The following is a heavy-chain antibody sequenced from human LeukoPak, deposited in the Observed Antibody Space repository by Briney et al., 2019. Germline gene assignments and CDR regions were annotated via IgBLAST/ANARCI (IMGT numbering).Heavy chain of an antibody. Sequence: SETLSLTCTVSGGSISSYYWSWIRQPPGKGLERIGYIYYSGSTNYNPSLKSRVTISVDTSKNQFSLKLSSVTAADTAVYYCAREQGDYYDYWGQGTLVTVSS. CDR2: IYYSGST. J-gene: IGHJ4*02. CDR1: GGSISSYY. CDR3: AREQGDYYDY. V-gene: IGHV4-59*12.